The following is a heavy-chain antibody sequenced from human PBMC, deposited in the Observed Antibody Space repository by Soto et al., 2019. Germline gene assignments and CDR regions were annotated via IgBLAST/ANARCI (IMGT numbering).Heavy chain of an antibody. D-gene: IGHD2-2*01. CDR1: GYFLSSGYD. V-gene: IGHV4-38-2*02. J-gene: IGHJ5*02. Sequence: SVTLSLTCSVAGYFLSSGYDWGWIRQPPGKGLGCIGSMFHSGSTHYNPSLKSRVTISVEPSKNHFSLWLSSVTAADTAESYLARGHIVVVPTVGCLDPWGQGTMVTVSS. CDR2: MFHSGST. CDR3: ARGHIVVVPTVGCLDP.